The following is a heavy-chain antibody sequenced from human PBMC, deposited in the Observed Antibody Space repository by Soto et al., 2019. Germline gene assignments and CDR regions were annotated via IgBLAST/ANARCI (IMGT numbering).Heavy chain of an antibody. CDR1: GDSVSSNSW. Sequence: QVQLQESGPRLVKPSGTLSLTCTVSGDSVSSNSWWSWVRQPPGKGLEWIGEIRHSGSTNYNSSPTSRVSISIDKSKNQFSLNLYSVTAADAAVFYCARAPRGYGMDVWGQGTTVSVSS. CDR3: ARAPRGYGMDV. CDR2: IRHSGST. V-gene: IGHV4-4*02. J-gene: IGHJ6*02.